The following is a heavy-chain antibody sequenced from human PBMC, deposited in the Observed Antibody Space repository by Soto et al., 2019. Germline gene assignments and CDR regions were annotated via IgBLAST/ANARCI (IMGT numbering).Heavy chain of an antibody. Sequence: LVPDRGLQWMGGFDPEDGETIYAQKFQGRGTMTEDTSTDTAYMELSSLRSEDTAVYYGAAYRRYYDSSDYAVDDWGQGNLVTFS. CDR3: AAYRRYYDSSDYAVDD. CDR2: FDPEDGET. J-gene: IGHJ4*02. V-gene: IGHV1-24*01. D-gene: IGHD3-22*01.